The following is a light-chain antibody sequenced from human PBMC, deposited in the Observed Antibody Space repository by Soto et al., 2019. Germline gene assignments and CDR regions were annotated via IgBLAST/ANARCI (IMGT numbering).Light chain of an antibody. CDR2: KVS. CDR3: MQGGHWPWT. J-gene: IGKJ1*01. Sequence: DVVMTQSPLSLPVTLGQPASISCRSSQDLVYSDGHTYLNWYQQRPGRSPRRLIYKVSNRDSGVPDRFSGSGSGSDFTLKISRVEPEDVATYYCMQGGHWPWTFGQGTKV. V-gene: IGKV2-30*01. CDR1: QDLVYSDGHTY.